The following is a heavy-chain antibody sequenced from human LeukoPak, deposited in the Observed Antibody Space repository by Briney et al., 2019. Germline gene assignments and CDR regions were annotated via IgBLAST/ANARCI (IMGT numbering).Heavy chain of an antibody. CDR1: GFTVSSNY. V-gene: IGHV3-66*02. J-gene: IGHJ4*02. CDR2: IHSGGST. D-gene: IGHD6-6*01. Sequence: GGSLRLSCAVSGFTVSSNYMIWVRQALGRGLEWVSLIHSGGSTDYADSVKGRFTISRDNSKNTVDLQMNSLRPEDTAVYYCARLDSSSHHLPDWGQGALVTVSS. CDR3: ARLDSSSHHLPD.